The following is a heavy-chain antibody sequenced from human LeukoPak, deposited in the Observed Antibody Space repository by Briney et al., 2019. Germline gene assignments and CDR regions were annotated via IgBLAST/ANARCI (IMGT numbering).Heavy chain of an antibody. V-gene: IGHV3-33*01. J-gene: IGHJ4*02. Sequence: GGSLRLSCAASGFTFRSYGMHWVRQTPGKGLEWVAGIWYDGSNKYNVDSVTGRFTISRDNSNNTLFLQLDSLRAEDTAVYYCGRYGVVGATPDYWGQGTLVTVSP. CDR3: GRYGVVGATPDY. D-gene: IGHD1-26*01. CDR1: GFTFRSYG. CDR2: IWYDGSNK.